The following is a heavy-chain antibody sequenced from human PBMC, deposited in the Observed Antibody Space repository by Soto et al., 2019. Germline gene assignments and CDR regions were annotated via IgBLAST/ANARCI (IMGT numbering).Heavy chain of an antibody. CDR1: GYTFTSYY. Sequence: ASVKVSCKASGYTFTSYYMHWVRQAPGQGLEWMGIINPSGGSTSYAQKFQGRVTMTRDTSTSTVYMELSSLRSEDTAVYYCARDRRYCSSTSCHLYYYYGMDVWGQGTTVTVSS. V-gene: IGHV1-46*01. CDR3: ARDRRYCSSTSCHLYYYYGMDV. J-gene: IGHJ6*02. CDR2: INPSGGST. D-gene: IGHD2-2*01.